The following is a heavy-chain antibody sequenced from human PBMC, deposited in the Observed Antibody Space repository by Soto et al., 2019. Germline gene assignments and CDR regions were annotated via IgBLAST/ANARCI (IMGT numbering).Heavy chain of an antibody. J-gene: IGHJ4*02. V-gene: IGHV3-23*01. CDR2: ISGSDGKT. Sequence: GGSLRLSCAASGFSCISYAMRCVRQAPGKGLEWVSTISGSDGKTFYADSVKGRFSISRDTSKNMLYLQMNNLRGYDTAVYYCVRWSYLDYWGQGTRVTVSS. CDR1: GFSCISYA. CDR3: VRWSYLDY. D-gene: IGHD3-3*01.